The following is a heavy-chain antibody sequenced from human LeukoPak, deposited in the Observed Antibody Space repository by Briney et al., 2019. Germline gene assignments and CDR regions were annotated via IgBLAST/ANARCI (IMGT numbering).Heavy chain of an antibody. Sequence: PGGSLRLSCAASGFTFDDYAMHWVRQAPGKGLEWVSGISWNSGSIGYADSVKGRFTISRDNAKNSLYLQMNSLRAEDTALYYCAKCGVAAAGSLWQWLIYFDYWGQGTLVTVSS. D-gene: IGHD6-13*01. J-gene: IGHJ4*02. CDR2: ISWNSGSI. CDR3: AKCGVAAAGSLWQWLIYFDY. CDR1: GFTFDDYA. V-gene: IGHV3-9*01.